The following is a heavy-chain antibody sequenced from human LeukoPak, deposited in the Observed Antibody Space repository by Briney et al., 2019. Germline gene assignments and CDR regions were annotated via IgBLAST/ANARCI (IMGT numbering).Heavy chain of an antibody. CDR1: GSSISSSSYY. D-gene: IGHD2-15*01. Sequence: SETLSLTCTVSGSSISSSSYYWGWIRQPPGKGLEWIGSIYYSGSTYYNPSLKGRVTISVDTSKNQFSLKLSSVTAADTAVYYCARQPIIDYYYYMDVWGKGTTVTVSS. J-gene: IGHJ6*03. CDR3: ARQPIIDYYYYMDV. CDR2: IYYSGST. V-gene: IGHV4-39*01.